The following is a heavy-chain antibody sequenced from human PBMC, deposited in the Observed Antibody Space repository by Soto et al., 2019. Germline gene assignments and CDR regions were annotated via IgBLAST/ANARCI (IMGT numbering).Heavy chain of an antibody. D-gene: IGHD6-13*01. V-gene: IGHV3-33*01. CDR2: IWYDGSKI. CDR3: ARPLEQHQLGFGMDV. J-gene: IGHJ6*01. Sequence: QVQLVQSGGGVVQPGGSLRLSCAASGFTFSSYGMHWVRQAPGKGLEWVAVIWYDGSKIYYADSVMGRFTISRDNSKSTLYLQMNSLRAEDTAVYYCARPLEQHQLGFGMDVWGQGSPVTVSS. CDR1: GFTFSSYG.